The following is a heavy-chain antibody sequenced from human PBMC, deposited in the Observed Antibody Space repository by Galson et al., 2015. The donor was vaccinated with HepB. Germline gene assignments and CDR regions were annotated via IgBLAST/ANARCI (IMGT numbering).Heavy chain of an antibody. CDR1: GFSLSTSGMC. V-gene: IGHV2-70*11. Sequence: PALVKPTQTLTLTCTFSGFSLSTSGMCVSWIRQPPGKALEWLARIDWDDDKYYSTSLKTRLTISKDTSKNQVVLTMTNMDPVDTATYYCARADRYYDSSGYYIPGGMDVWGQGTTVTVSS. CDR3: ARADRYYDSSGYYIPGGMDV. D-gene: IGHD3-22*01. J-gene: IGHJ6*02. CDR2: IDWDDDK.